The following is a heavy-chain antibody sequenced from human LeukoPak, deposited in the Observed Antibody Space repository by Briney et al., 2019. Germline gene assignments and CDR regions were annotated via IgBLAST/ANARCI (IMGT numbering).Heavy chain of an antibody. D-gene: IGHD3-22*01. CDR3: ARDGAYYDSSGYYSKDY. V-gene: IGHV3-11*01. J-gene: IGHJ4*02. Sequence: GGSLRLSCPASGFTFSDYYMSWNRQAPGKGLEWVSYISSSGSTIYYADSVKGRFTISRDNAKNSLYLQMNSLRAEDTAVCYCARDGAYYDSSGYYSKDYWGQGTLVTVSS. CDR2: ISSSGSTI. CDR1: GFTFSDYY.